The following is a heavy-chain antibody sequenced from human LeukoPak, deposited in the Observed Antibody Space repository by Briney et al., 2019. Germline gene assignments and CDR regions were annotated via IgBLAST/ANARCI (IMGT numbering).Heavy chain of an antibody. CDR3: ARVYGSGSYLPFDI. Sequence: PSETLSLTCTVSGGSISSYYWSWIRQPPGKGLEWIGYIYYSGSTNYNPSLKSRVTISVDTSKNQFSLKLSSVTAADTAVYYCARVYGSGSYLPFDIWGQGTMVTVSS. CDR2: IYYSGST. V-gene: IGHV4-59*01. J-gene: IGHJ3*02. D-gene: IGHD3-10*01. CDR1: GGSISSYY.